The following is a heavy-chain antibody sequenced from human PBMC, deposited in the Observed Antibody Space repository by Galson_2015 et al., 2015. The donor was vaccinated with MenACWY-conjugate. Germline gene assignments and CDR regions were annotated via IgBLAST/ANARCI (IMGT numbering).Heavy chain of an antibody. J-gene: IGHJ4*02. CDR2: INNDGSGT. Sequence: SLRLSCAVSGFTFSNDWMHWVRQAPGKGLVWASRINNDGSGTYYADSVKGRFTISRDNAKNTLYLEMNSLRSEDTAVYYCAKGGTGYGNFEHWGQGTLVTVSS. CDR3: AKGGTGYGNFEH. D-gene: IGHD5-12*01. V-gene: IGHV3-74*01. CDR1: GFTFSNDW.